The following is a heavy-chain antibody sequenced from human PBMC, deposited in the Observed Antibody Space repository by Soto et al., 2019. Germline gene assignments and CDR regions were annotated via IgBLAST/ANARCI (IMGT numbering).Heavy chain of an antibody. D-gene: IGHD6-6*01. CDR2: IIPIFGTA. V-gene: IGHV1-69*01. J-gene: IGHJ6*02. Sequence: QVQLVQSGAEVKKPGSSVKVSCKASGGTFSSYAISWVRQAPGQGLEWMGGIIPIFGTANYAQKFQGRVTISAEASASTDYMELSSLGYDDPAVYYCARPRPGDISSSHDGMDVWGQGTTVTVSS. CDR3: ARPRPGDISSSHDGMDV. CDR1: GGTFSSYA.